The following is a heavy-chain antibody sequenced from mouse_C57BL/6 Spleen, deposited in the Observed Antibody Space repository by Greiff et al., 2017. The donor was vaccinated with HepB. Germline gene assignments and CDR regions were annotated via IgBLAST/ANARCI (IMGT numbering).Heavy chain of an antibody. J-gene: IGHJ3*01. D-gene: IGHD1-1*01. CDR2: IYPGDGDT. CDR1: GYAFSSSW. Sequence: QVQLKESGPELVKPGASVKISCKASGYAFSSSWMNWVKQRPGKGLEWIGRIYPGDGDTNYNGKFKGKATLTADKSSSTAYMQLSSLTYEDSAVYFCARNYGSSYGFAYWGQGTLVTVSA. V-gene: IGHV1-82*01. CDR3: ARNYGSSYGFAY.